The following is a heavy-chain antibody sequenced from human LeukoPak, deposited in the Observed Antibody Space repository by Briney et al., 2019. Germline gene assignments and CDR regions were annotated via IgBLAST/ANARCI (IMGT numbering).Heavy chain of an antibody. Sequence: GGSLRLSCAASGFTFSSYGMHWVRQAPGKGLEWVAVIWYDGSNKYYADSVKGRFTISRDNSKNTLYLQMNSLRAEDTAVYYCAKDPNYDYVWGGFDYWGQGTLVTVSS. D-gene: IGHD3-16*01. V-gene: IGHV3-33*06. J-gene: IGHJ4*02. CDR2: IWYDGSNK. CDR3: AKDPNYDYVWGGFDY. CDR1: GFTFSSYG.